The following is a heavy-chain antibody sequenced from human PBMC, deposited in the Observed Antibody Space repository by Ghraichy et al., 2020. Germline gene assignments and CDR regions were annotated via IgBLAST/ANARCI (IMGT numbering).Heavy chain of an antibody. Sequence: SETLSLTCTVSGGSISSYYWSWIRQPPGKGLEWIGYIYNSGSINYNPSLKRRVTISVDTSKKQFSLKLSSVTAADTAVYYCARDQSAADYYYYGMDVWGQGTTVTVSS. V-gene: IGHV4-59*01. CDR1: GGSISSYY. D-gene: IGHD2-2*01. CDR2: IYNSGSI. CDR3: ARDQSAADYYYYGMDV. J-gene: IGHJ6*02.